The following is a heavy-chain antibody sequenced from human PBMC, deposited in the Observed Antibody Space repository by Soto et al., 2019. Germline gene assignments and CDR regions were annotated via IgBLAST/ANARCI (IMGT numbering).Heavy chain of an antibody. CDR3: ARDQRVRFLEWLSPQYYYYYYGMDV. CDR1: GFTFSSCA. CDR2: ISYDGSNK. Sequence: PGGSLRLSCAASGFTFSSCAMHWVRQAPGKGLEWVAVISYDGSNKYYADSVKGRFTISRDNSKNTLYLQMNSLRAEDTAVYYCARDQRVRFLEWLSPQYYYYYYGMDVWGQGTTVTVSS. V-gene: IGHV3-30-3*01. D-gene: IGHD3-3*01. J-gene: IGHJ6*02.